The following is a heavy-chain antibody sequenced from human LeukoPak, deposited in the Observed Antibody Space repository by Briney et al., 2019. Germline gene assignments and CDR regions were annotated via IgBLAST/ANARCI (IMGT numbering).Heavy chain of an antibody. CDR3: ARSYYYDSSGYYQI. D-gene: IGHD3-22*01. CDR2: IIPIFGTA. Sequence: SVKVSCKASGGTFSSYAISWVLQAPGQGLELLGGIIPIFGTANYAQKFQGRVTITTDESTSTAYMELSSLRSEDTAVYYCARSYYYDSSGYYQIWGQGAMVTVSS. V-gene: IGHV1-69*05. J-gene: IGHJ3*02. CDR1: GGTFSSYA.